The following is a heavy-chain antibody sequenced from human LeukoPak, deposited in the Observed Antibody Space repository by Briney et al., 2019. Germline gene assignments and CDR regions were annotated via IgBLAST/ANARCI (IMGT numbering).Heavy chain of an antibody. CDR1: GFTFSSNA. V-gene: IGHV3-23*01. CDR2: LSVSGVST. J-gene: IGHJ4*02. CDR3: ARDSGQRTGEWYFHY. Sequence: GASLSLSCAASGFTFSSNAMSWVCHPPRKGQELVSTLSVSGVSTYYSDSVKGRFTISRDNSKNTLYLEMNSLRADDTAVYYCARDSGQRTGEWYFHYWGQGTLVTVSS. D-gene: IGHD6-25*01.